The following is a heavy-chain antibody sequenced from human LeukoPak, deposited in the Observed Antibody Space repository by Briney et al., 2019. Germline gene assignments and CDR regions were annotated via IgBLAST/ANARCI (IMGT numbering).Heavy chain of an antibody. CDR1: GVTFSSYS. J-gene: IGHJ5*02. Sequence: GGSLRLSCAGSGVTFSSYSMTWVRQAPGKGLEWVSSITGSSAYIHYADSVRGRFTISRDNAKESLFLQMNSLRDEDTAVYYCARDHHFYHSGRGFDPWGQGTLVTVSS. D-gene: IGHD3-10*01. CDR2: ITGSSAYI. CDR3: ARDHHFYHSGRGFDP. V-gene: IGHV3-21*01.